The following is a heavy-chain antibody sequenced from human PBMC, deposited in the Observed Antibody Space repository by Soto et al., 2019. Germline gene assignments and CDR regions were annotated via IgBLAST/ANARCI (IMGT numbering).Heavy chain of an antibody. D-gene: IGHD3-22*01. CDR3: AASRGFYEAMDA. CDR1: GGAFRNYA. CDR2: VMPTFGAG. Sequence: QVQLVQSGAEVKKPGSSVKVSCTASGGAFRNYAVSWVRQAPGQGLEWMGAVMPTFGAGVYAQKFQGRLTIFADESTNTAYLSVSSLTFEGAAIYYCAASRGFYEAMDAWGQGTTLTVSS. J-gene: IGHJ6*02. V-gene: IGHV1-69*01.